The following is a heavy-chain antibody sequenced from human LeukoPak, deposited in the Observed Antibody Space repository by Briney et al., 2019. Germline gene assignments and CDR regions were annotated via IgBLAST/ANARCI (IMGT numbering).Heavy chain of an antibody. CDR2: ISSSSSTI. J-gene: IGHJ4*02. V-gene: IGHV3-48*01. Sequence: GGSLRLSCAASGFTFSIYSMNWVRQAPGKGLEWVSYISSSSSTILYADSVKGRFTISRDNAKNSLYLQMNSLRAEDTAVYFCARGEYGSGSYHIDYWGQGTLVTVSS. CDR1: GFTFSIYS. D-gene: IGHD3-10*01. CDR3: ARGEYGSGSYHIDY.